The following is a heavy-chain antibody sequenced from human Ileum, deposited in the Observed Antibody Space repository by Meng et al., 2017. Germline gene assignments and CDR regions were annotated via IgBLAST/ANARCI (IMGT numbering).Heavy chain of an antibody. Sequence: QVDVKESRTRLVRPSGTLSLTCAVSGTWGSWVRQPPGKGLEWIGEIFQSGRTNYNPSLKSRVTISIDKSKSQISLQLSAVTAADTAVYSCATSNDRDVYYLGYWGQGTLVTVSS. V-gene: IGHV4-4*02. CDR1: GTW. CDR3: ATSNDRDVYYLGY. CDR2: IFQSGRT. J-gene: IGHJ4*02. D-gene: IGHD3-22*01.